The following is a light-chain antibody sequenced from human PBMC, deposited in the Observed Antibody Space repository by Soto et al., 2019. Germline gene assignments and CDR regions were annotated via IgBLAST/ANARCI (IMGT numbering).Light chain of an antibody. CDR1: QSVSSN. CDR2: RTS. CDR3: QQYTNWYT. V-gene: IGKV3-15*01. J-gene: IGKJ2*01. Sequence: IVMTQSPATLSVSPGERATLSCRASQSVSSNLAWYQQKPGQAPRLLIYRTSTRATGIPARFSGSGSGTEFPLTISSLQSEDFAVYYCQQYTNWYTFGQGTKLEIK.